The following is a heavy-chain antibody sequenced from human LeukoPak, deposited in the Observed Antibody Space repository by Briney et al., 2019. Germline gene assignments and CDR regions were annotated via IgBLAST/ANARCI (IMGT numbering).Heavy chain of an antibody. CDR1: GYSISSGYY. CDR2: IYHSGST. J-gene: IGHJ5*02. CDR3: AREPTYYYDSSGYYPTAWFDP. V-gene: IGHV4-38-2*02. D-gene: IGHD3-22*01. Sequence: SETLSLTCTVSGYSISSGYYWGWIRQPPGKGLEWIGSIYHSGSTYYNPSLKSRVTISVDTSKNQFSLKLSSVTAADTAVYYCAREPTYYYDSSGYYPTAWFDPWGQGTLVTVSS.